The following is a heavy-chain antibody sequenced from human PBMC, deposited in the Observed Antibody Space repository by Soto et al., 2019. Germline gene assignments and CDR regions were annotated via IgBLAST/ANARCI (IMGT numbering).Heavy chain of an antibody. V-gene: IGHV3-23*01. J-gene: IGHJ4*02. Sequence: EVQLLESGGALVQPGGSLSLSCAASGFTFSSYAMSWVRQAPGKGLEWVSLISGSGGGTYYADSVKGRFTISRDNSKNTLYLQMKSLRAEDTAVFYCAKHLSNGSPDYWGQGTLVTVSS. CDR1: GFTFSSYA. CDR3: AKHLSNGSPDY. D-gene: IGHD2-15*01. CDR2: ISGSGGGT.